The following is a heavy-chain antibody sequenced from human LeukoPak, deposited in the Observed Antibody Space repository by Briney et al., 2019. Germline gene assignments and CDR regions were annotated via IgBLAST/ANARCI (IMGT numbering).Heavy chain of an antibody. V-gene: IGHV3-30*02. Sequence: GGSLRLSCAASGFTFSSYGMHWVRQAPGKGLEWVAFIRYDGSNKYYADSVKGRFTISRDNSKTTAYLQMNSLRAEDTALYYCAREADAPMLIWSFTDYWGQGTLVTVSS. CDR2: IRYDGSNK. J-gene: IGHJ4*02. D-gene: IGHD3-16*01. CDR1: GFTFSSYG. CDR3: AREADAPMLIWSFTDY.